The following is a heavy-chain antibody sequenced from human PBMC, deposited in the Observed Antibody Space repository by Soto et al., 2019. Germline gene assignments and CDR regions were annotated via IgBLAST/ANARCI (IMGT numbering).Heavy chain of an antibody. V-gene: IGHV4-59*01. CDR2: IYYSGST. Sequence: SETLSLTCTVSGGSISSYYWSWIRQPPGKGLEWIGYIYYSGSTNYNPSLKSRVTISVDTSKNQFSLKLSSVTAADTAVYYCARGRDYDSSGYYSPYNWFDPWGQGTLVTAPQ. D-gene: IGHD3-22*01. J-gene: IGHJ5*02. CDR1: GGSISSYY. CDR3: ARGRDYDSSGYYSPYNWFDP.